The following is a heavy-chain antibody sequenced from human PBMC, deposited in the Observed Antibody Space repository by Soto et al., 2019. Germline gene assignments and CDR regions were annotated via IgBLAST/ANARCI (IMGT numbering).Heavy chain of an antibody. CDR1: GFTFSSYA. CDR3: EKDGIFGYYYYYGMDV. J-gene: IGHJ6*02. D-gene: IGHD2-15*01. V-gene: IGHV3-23*01. CDR2: ISGSGGST. Sequence: LRLSCAASGFTFSSYAMSWVRQAPGKGLEWVSAISGSGGSTYYADSVKGRFTISRDNSKNTLYLQMNSLRAEDTAVYYCEKDGIFGYYYYYGMDVWGQGTTVTVSS.